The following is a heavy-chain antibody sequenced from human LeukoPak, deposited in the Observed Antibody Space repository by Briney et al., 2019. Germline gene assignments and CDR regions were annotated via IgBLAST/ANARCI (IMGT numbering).Heavy chain of an antibody. CDR2: ISSSSSYI. CDR3: AKLRGNLRFLEWSPIFDY. V-gene: IGHV3-21*04. Sequence: PGGPLRLSCAASGFTFSSYSMNWVRQAPGKGLEWVSSISSSSSYIYYADSVKGRFTISRDNAKNSLYLQMNSLRAEDTAVYYCAKLRGNLRFLEWSPIFDYWGQGTLVTVSS. J-gene: IGHJ4*02. D-gene: IGHD3-3*01. CDR1: GFTFSSYS.